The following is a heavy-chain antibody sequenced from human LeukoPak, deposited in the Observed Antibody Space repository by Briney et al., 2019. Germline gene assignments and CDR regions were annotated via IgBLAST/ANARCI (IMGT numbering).Heavy chain of an antibody. J-gene: IGHJ5*02. CDR1: GGSFSGYY. CDR3: ARAFFSSAYYPNWFDP. D-gene: IGHD3-22*01. CDR2: INHSGST. V-gene: IGHV4-34*01. Sequence: SETLSLTCAVYGGSFSGYYWSWIRRPPGKGLEWIGEINHSGSTNYNPSLKSRVTISVDTSEHQFSLKLSSVTAADTAVYYCARAFFSSAYYPNWFDPWGQGTLVTVSS.